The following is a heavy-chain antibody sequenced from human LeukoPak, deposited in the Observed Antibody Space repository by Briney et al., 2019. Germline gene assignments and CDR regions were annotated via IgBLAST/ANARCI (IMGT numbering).Heavy chain of an antibody. Sequence: GGSLRLSCAASGFTFSSYAMTWVRQAPGKGLEWVSAISGNGDITYYADSVKGRFTISRDNSKNTLYLQMDSLRVEDTAVYYCARALWFGELTFDYWGQGTLVTVSS. CDR2: ISGNGDIT. D-gene: IGHD3-10*01. CDR3: ARALWFGELTFDY. J-gene: IGHJ4*02. CDR1: GFTFSSYA. V-gene: IGHV3-23*01.